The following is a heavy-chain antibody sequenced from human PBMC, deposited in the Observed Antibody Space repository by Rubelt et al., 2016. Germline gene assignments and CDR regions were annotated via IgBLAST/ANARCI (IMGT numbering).Heavy chain of an antibody. CDR2: INHSGST. J-gene: IGHJ6*02. D-gene: IGHD1/OR15-1a*01. CDR1: GGSFSGYY. Sequence: QVQLQQWGAGLLKPSETLSLTCAVYGGSFSGYYWSWIRQPPGKGLEWLGEINHSGSTNYNPSLKSRVTIQVDTTKNQYSRKLVFVTAAETALYYCARLKREQLVENYYYGMDVWGPWTTVTVSS. CDR3: ARLKREQLVENYYYGMDV. V-gene: IGHV4-34*01.